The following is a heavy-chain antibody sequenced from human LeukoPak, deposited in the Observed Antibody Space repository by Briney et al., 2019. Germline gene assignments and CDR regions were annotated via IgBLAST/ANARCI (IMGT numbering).Heavy chain of an antibody. D-gene: IGHD2-2*01. CDR1: GFTFGDYA. J-gene: IGHJ4*02. Sequence: GGSLRLSCTTSGFTFGDYAMSWVRQAPGQGLEWLGFIRSKAYGGTTEYAASVKGRFTISRDDSKSIAYLQMNSLKTEDTAVYYCTRVGYCSSTSCHYFDYWGQGTLVTVSS. CDR3: TRVGYCSSTSCHYFDY. V-gene: IGHV3-49*04. CDR2: IRSKAYGGTT.